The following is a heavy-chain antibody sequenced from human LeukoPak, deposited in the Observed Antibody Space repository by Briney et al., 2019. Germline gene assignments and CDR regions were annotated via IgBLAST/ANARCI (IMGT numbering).Heavy chain of an antibody. CDR1: GYSISSGYY. CDR3: ARDQLPMVRGVIITPQYNWFDP. V-gene: IGHV4-38-2*02. CDR2: IYHSGST. J-gene: IGHJ5*02. Sequence: SETLSLTCTVSGYSISSGYYWGWIRQPPGKGLEWIGSIYHSGSTYYNPSLKSRVTISVDTSKNQFSLKLSSVTAADTAVYYCARDQLPMVRGVIITPQYNWFDPWGQGTLVTVSS. D-gene: IGHD3-10*01.